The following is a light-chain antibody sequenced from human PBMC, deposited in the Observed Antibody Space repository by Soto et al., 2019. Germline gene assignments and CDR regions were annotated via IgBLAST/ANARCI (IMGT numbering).Light chain of an antibody. Sequence: SYELTQPPSVSVSPGQTASITCSGDKLGNKYACWYQQKPGQSPVVVIYQDNKRPSGIPERFSGSNSGNTATLTISGTQAMDEADYYCQAWDSSTEIFGGGTKVTVL. CDR3: QAWDSSTEI. CDR1: KLGNKY. J-gene: IGLJ2*01. V-gene: IGLV3-1*01. CDR2: QDN.